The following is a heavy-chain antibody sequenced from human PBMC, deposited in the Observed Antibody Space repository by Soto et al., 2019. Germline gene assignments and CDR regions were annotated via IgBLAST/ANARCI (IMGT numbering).Heavy chain of an antibody. Sequence: PSETLSLTCAVSGGSFASNNWWSWVRQPPGQGVWWGGDIYRTGSTNYNPSLKGRVTISLDKSENQFSLKVTSLTAADTAVYYCASRDPGTSVDYWGQGTLVTVSS. V-gene: IGHV4-4*02. CDR1: GGSFASNNW. J-gene: IGHJ4*02. CDR2: IYRTGST. CDR3: ASRDPGTSVDY. D-gene: IGHD1-7*01.